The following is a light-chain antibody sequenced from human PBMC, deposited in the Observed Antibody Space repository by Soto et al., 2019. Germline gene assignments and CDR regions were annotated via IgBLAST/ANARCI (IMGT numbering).Light chain of an antibody. CDR2: GAS. J-gene: IGKJ5*01. V-gene: IGKV3-20*01. CDR3: QQYGSSPIT. CDR1: QSVSNSF. Sequence: EIVLTQSPGTLSLSPGERATLSCRASQSVSNSFLAWYQQKPGRAPRLLIYGASSRATGIPDRFSGSGSGTDFTLTISRLEPEDFAVYYCQQYGSSPITFGQGTRLEI.